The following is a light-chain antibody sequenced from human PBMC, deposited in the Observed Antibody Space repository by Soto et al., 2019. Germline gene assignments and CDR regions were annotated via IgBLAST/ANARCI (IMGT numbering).Light chain of an antibody. J-gene: IGKJ1*01. CDR2: KAS. CDR3: QHYNSYSEA. CDR1: ESIGNW. V-gene: IGKV1-5*03. Sequence: DIQMTQSPSTLSASEGDRVTITCRASESIGNWLAWYQQKSGKAPNLLIYKASTLKSGVPSRFSGSGSGTEFTLTISSLQPDDFATYYCQHYNSYSEAFGQGTKVDIK.